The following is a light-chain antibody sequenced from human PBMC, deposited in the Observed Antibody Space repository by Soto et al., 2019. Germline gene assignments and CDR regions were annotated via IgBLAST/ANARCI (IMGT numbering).Light chain of an antibody. CDR1: QSVGSN. J-gene: IGKJ1*01. Sequence: IVMTQSPATLSVSPGERATLSCRASQSVGSNLAWYQQKPGQAPRLLISGASTRATGIPARFSGSGSGTEFTLTISSLQSEDFAVYYCQQYNNWPPWTFGQGTKVEIK. V-gene: IGKV3-15*01. CDR2: GAS. CDR3: QQYNNWPPWT.